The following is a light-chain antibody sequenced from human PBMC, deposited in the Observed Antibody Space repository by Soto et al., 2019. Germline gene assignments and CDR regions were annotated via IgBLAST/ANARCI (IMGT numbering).Light chain of an antibody. CDR2: DAS. CDR1: QSVNSN. V-gene: IGKV3-15*01. Sequence: EIVMTQSPATLSVSPGERATLSCRASQSVNSNLAWYQQKPGQAPRLLISDASTRATGNPARFSGSGSETEFTLTISSLQSEGFAVYYCQQYNNWWTFGQGTKVE. J-gene: IGKJ1*01. CDR3: QQYNNWWT.